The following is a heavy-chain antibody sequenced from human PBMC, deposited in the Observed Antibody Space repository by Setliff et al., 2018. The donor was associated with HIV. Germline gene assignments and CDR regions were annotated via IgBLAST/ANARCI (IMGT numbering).Heavy chain of an antibody. CDR1: GFTFSSYG. V-gene: IGHV3-33*01. D-gene: IGHD3-9*01. J-gene: IGHJ4*02. CDR2: IWYDGSNK. Sequence: AGGSLKISCAASGFTFSSYGMHWVRQATGKGLEWVAVIWYDGSNKYYADSVKGRFTISRDNSKNTVYLQINSLRAEDTAVYYCARGPTSRYFDWSFSGARGTFNYWGQGTLVTVSS. CDR3: ARGPTSRYFDWSFSGARGTFNY.